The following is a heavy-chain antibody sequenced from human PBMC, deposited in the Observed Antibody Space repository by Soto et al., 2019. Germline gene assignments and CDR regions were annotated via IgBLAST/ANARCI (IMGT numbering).Heavy chain of an antibody. J-gene: IGHJ4*02. CDR3: ARDRIPMPFDY. CDR2: ISSSGSTI. Sequence: WGSLRLSCAASGFTCSDYYMSWIRQAPGKGLEWVSYISSSGSTIYYADSVKGRFTISRDNAKNTLYLQMNSLRAEDTAVYYCARDRIPMPFDYWGQGTLVTVSP. D-gene: IGHD2-2*01. CDR1: GFTCSDYY. V-gene: IGHV3-11*04.